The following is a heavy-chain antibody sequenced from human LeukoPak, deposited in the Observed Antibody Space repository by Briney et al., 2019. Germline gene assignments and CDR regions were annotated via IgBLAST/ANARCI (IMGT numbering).Heavy chain of an antibody. CDR3: ARVPYCSSTSCYRDFDY. CDR2: MNPNSGNT. CDR1: GYTFTSYD. Sequence: GASVKVSCRASGYTFTSYDINWVRQATGQGLEWMGWMNPNSGNTGYAQKFQGRVTITRNTSISTAYMELSSLRSEDTAVYYCARVPYCSSTSCYRDFDYWGQGTLVTVSS. D-gene: IGHD2-2*01. V-gene: IGHV1-8*03. J-gene: IGHJ4*02.